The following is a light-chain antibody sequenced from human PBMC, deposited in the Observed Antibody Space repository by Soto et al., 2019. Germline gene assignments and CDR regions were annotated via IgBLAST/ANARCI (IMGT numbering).Light chain of an antibody. J-gene: IGKJ1*01. Sequence: DIQVTQNPSSLSASVGDTVTLTCRASQSISSWLAWYQQKPGKAPKLLIYKASSLESGVPSRFSGSGSGTEFTLTISSLQPDDFATYYCQHYNSYSEAFGQGTNV. CDR3: QHYNSYSEA. CDR2: KAS. CDR1: QSISSW. V-gene: IGKV1-5*03.